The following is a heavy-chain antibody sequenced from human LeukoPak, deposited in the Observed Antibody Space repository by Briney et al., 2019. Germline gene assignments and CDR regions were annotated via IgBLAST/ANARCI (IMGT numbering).Heavy chain of an antibody. V-gene: IGHV1-18*01. Sequence: ASVKVSCKASGYTFTSYGISWVRQAPGQGLEWMGWISAYNGNTNYAQKLQGRVTMTTDASTNTAYMELRSLRSDDTAVYYCAREEVRRAVAGYFDYWGQGTLVTVSS. CDR2: ISAYNGNT. CDR1: GYTFTSYG. J-gene: IGHJ4*02. CDR3: AREEVRRAVAGYFDY. D-gene: IGHD6-19*01.